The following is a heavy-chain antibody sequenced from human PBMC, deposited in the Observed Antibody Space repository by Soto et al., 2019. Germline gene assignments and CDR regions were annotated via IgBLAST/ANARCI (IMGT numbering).Heavy chain of an antibody. Sequence: DVHLVESGGGLVKPGGSLRLSCEASGFTFSVSAMNWVRQAPGKGLEWVSSINGGSTSVHYADSVKGRFTISRDNANNSLSLQLNKLRVKDTAVYYGARGGGSLNYWGQGTLVSVSS. D-gene: IGHD2-15*01. J-gene: IGHJ4*02. CDR2: INGGSTSV. CDR3: ARGGGSLNY. CDR1: GFTFSVSA. V-gene: IGHV3-21*01.